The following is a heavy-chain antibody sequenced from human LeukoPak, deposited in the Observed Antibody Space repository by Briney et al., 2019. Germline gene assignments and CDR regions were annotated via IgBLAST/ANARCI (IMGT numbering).Heavy chain of an antibody. CDR2: IYYSGST. CDR3: ARDWRYSYGYWAENWFDP. D-gene: IGHD5-18*01. J-gene: IGHJ5*02. V-gene: IGHV4-39*07. Sequence: PSETLSLTCTVSGGSISSSSYYWGWIRQPPGKGLEWIGSIYYSGSTYYNPSLKSRVTISVDTSKNQFSLKLRSVTAADTAVYYCARDWRYSYGYWAENWFDPWGQGTLVTVSS. CDR1: GGSISSSSYY.